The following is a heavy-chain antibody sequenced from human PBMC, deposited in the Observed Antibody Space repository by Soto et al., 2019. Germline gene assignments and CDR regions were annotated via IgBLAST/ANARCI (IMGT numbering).Heavy chain of an antibody. Sequence: SETLSLTCTLSGGSVRAPDWWNWVRQSPGKGLEWIAEVHISGHSDYNPSLRSRVSVSIDSSKNQFYLNLNSVTAADTAIYYCARVRQGCSANNCYFDPWGQGTQVTVSS. D-gene: IGHD1-1*01. V-gene: IGHV4-4*02. J-gene: IGHJ5*01. CDR1: GGSVRAPDW. CDR2: VHISGHS. CDR3: ARVRQGCSANNCYFDP.